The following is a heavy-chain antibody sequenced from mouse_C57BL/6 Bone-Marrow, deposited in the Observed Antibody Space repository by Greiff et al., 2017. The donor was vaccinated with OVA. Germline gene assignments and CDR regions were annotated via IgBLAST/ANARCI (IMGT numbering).Heavy chain of an antibody. CDR3: ARGYYGSRRFAY. Sequence: QVQLQQSGAELARPGASVKLSCKASGYTFTSYGISWVKQRTGQGLEWIGEIYPRSGNTYYNEKFKGKATLTADKSSSTAYMDLRSLTSEDSAVYFGARGYYGSRRFAYGGQGTVVTVTA. D-gene: IGHD1-1*01. CDR1: GYTFTSYG. CDR2: IYPRSGNT. V-gene: IGHV1-81*01. J-gene: IGHJ3*01.